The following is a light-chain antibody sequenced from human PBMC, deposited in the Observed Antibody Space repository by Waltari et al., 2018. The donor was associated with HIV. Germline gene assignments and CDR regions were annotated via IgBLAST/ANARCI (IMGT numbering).Light chain of an antibody. V-gene: IGLV1-36*01. CDR2: YDD. J-gene: IGLJ2*01. Sequence: QSVLTQPPSVSGAPRQRVTISCSGISPKIRNNACHWYQQLPGKAPKLLVYYDDLLPSGVSDRFSGSRSGTSASLAISGLQSEDEADYYCAAWDDSLNGVVFGGGTKLTVL. CDR3: AAWDDSLNGVV. CDR1: SPKIRNNA.